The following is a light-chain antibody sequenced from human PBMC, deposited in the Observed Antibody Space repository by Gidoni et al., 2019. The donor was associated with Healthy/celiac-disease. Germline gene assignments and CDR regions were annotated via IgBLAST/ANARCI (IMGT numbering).Light chain of an antibody. Sequence: CRASQSVSSNLAWYQQKPGQAPRLLIYGASTRATGIPARFSGSGSGTEFTPTISSLQSEDFAVYYCQQYNNLPPGTFGQGTKVEIK. J-gene: IGKJ1*01. CDR3: QQYNNLPPGT. CDR1: QSVSSN. CDR2: GAS. V-gene: IGKV3-15*01.